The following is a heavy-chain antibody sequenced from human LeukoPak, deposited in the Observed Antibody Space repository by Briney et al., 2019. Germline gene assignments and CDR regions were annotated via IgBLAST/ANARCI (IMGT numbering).Heavy chain of an antibody. Sequence: ASVKVSCKASGYTFTSYDINWVRQATGQGLEWMGWMSPNSGNTGYAQKFQGRVTMTRNTSISTAYMELSSLRSEDTAVYYCARRGGNSSPNWFDLWGQGTLVTVSS. CDR2: MSPNSGNT. J-gene: IGHJ5*02. D-gene: IGHD6-13*01. V-gene: IGHV1-8*01. CDR3: ARRGGNSSPNWFDL. CDR1: GYTFTSYD.